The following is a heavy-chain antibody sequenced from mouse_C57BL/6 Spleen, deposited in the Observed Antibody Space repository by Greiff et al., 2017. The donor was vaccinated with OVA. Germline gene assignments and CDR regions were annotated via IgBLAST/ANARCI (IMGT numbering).Heavy chain of an antibody. CDR1: GYTFTSYG. V-gene: IGHV1-81*01. CDR3: ARLEFITTVEGPYYYAMDY. CDR2: IYPRSGNT. D-gene: IGHD1-1*01. J-gene: IGHJ4*01. Sequence: QVQLKESGAELARPGASVKLSCKASGYTFTSYGISWVKQRTGQGLEWIGEIYPRSGNTYYNEKFKGKATLTADKSSSTAYMELRSLTSEDSAVYFCARLEFITTVEGPYYYAMDYWGQGTSVTVSS.